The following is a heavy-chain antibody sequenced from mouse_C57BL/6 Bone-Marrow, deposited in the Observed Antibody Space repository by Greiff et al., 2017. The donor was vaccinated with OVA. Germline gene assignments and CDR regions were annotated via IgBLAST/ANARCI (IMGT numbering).Heavy chain of an antibody. V-gene: IGHV1-59*01. CDR1: GYTFTSYW. CDR3: ARNYGSNWYFDV. D-gene: IGHD1-1*01. CDR2: IDPSDSYT. J-gene: IGHJ1*03. Sequence: QVQLQQPGAELVRPGTSVKLSCKASGYTFTSYWMHWVKQRPGQGLEWIGVIDPSDSYTNYNHKFKGKATLTVDTSSSTAYMQLSSLTSEDSAVYYCARNYGSNWYFDVWGTGTTVTVSS.